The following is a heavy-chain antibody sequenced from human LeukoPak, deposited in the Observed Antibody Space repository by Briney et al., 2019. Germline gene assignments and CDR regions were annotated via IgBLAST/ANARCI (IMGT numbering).Heavy chain of an antibody. D-gene: IGHD6-13*01. J-gene: IGHJ4*02. Sequence: ASVKVSCKASGYTFTSSDLNWVRQAAGQGLEWMGWINPNSGRTGYAQKFQGRVTMTAKTSISTAYMELSSLTFDDTAVYHCARGRAGLAAAGTYDYWGQGTLITVSS. V-gene: IGHV1-8*01. CDR1: GYTFTSSD. CDR3: ARGRAGLAAAGTYDY. CDR2: INPNSGRT.